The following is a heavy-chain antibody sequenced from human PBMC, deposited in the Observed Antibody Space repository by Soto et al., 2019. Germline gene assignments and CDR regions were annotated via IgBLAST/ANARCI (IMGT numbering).Heavy chain of an antibody. V-gene: IGHV4-31*03. CDR1: GGSISRSGYF. CDR3: ARSSRSYFDY. CDR2: IYDSGST. Sequence: PSETLSLTCTVSGGSISRSGYFWSWIRQHPGKGLEWIGYIYDSGSTYYNPSLKSRVSLSVDTSKNQFSLNLTSVTAADTAMYYCARSSRSYFDYWGQGTLVTASS. J-gene: IGHJ4*02.